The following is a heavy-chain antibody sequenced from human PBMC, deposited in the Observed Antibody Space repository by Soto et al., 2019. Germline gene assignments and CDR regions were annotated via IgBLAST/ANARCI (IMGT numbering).Heavy chain of an antibody. D-gene: IGHD6-19*01. Sequence: EVQLVESGGGLVRPGGSLRLSCAASGFSFSNFWMSWVRQSPGKGLEWVANIRGDEDEKLYVDSVKGRFVISRDNAMNSLYLQMNSLRVEDTAVYYCAREQKAGISPLGYNAMDVWGQGTTVIVS. CDR3: AREQKAGISPLGYNAMDV. V-gene: IGHV3-7*03. CDR2: IRGDEDEK. CDR1: GFSFSNFW. J-gene: IGHJ6*02.